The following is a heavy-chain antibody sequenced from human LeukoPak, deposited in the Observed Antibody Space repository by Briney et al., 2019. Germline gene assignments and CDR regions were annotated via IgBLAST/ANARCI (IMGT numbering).Heavy chain of an antibody. CDR1: GFTFSSYG. D-gene: IGHD3-22*01. V-gene: IGHV3-23*01. CDR2: ISGSGGST. CDR3: AKFDSSGYYYAQHSDSSY. Sequence: PGGSLRLSCAASGFTFSSYGMSWVRQAPGKGLEWVSAISGSGGSTYYADSVKGRFTISRDNSKNTLYLQMNSLRAEDTAVYYCAKFDSSGYYYAQHSDSSYWGQGTLVTVSS. J-gene: IGHJ4*02.